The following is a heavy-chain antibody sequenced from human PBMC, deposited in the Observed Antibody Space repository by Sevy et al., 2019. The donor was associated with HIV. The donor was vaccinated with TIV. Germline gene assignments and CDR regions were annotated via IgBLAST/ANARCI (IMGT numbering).Heavy chain of an antibody. V-gene: IGHV4-59*01. CDR3: ARAPPVRSGDDSLNWFDP. D-gene: IGHD5-12*01. J-gene: IGHJ5*02. CDR2: VYHTGST. Sequence: SETLSLTCTVSGGSISVYYWSWIRQPPGKELEYIGYVYHTGSTNYNPSLKSRVTILVDTSNNQFSLKLTSVTAADTAVYYCARAPPVRSGDDSLNWFDPWGQGTLVTVSS. CDR1: GGSISVYY.